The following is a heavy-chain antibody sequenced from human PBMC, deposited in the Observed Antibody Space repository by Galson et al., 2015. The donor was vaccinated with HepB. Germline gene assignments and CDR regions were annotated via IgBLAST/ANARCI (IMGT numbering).Heavy chain of an antibody. D-gene: IGHD5-18*01. Sequence: PALVKPTQTLTLTCTFSGFSLNTGGVGVGWIRQPPGKALEWLALIYWSDDKRYSPSLKSRLTITKDTSKNQVVLTMTNMDPVDTATYYCARRRLSTAMVDFDYWGQGTLVTVSS. J-gene: IGHJ4*02. V-gene: IGHV2-5*01. CDR3: ARRRLSTAMVDFDY. CDR2: IYWSDDK. CDR1: GFSLNTGGVG.